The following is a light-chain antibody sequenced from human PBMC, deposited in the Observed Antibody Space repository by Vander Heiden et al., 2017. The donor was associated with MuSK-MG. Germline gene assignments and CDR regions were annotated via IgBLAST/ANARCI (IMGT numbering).Light chain of an antibody. V-gene: IGLV1-40*01. J-gene: IGLJ2*01. CDR1: NCNVGGDYY. CDR3: KSYANDRGLL. CDR2: DNN. Sequence: QPLLTQPPPASGAPGQRVTIYCTGINCNVGGDYYVHWYQQLPGKAPKLLIYDNNNRPSGVPDRFSGSKSGNSASLTITGLQVEDEADYYCKSYANDRGLLFGGGTKLTVL.